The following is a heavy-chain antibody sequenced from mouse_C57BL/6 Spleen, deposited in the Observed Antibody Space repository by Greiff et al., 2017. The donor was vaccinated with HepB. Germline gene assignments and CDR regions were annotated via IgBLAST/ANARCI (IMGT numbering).Heavy chain of an antibody. J-gene: IGHJ1*03. CDR1: GYTFTSYW. V-gene: IGHV1-50*01. Sequence: QVQLQQSGAELVKPGASVKLSCKASGYTFTSYWMQWVKQRPGQGLEWIGEIDPSDSYTNYNQKFKGKATLTVATSTSTAYMQLSILTSEDSAVYYCARPATTTDWYFDVWGTGTTVTVSS. D-gene: IGHD1-1*01. CDR3: ARPATTTDWYFDV. CDR2: IDPSDSYT.